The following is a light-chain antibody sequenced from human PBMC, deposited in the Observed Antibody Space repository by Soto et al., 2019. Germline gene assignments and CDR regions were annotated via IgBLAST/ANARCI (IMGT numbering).Light chain of an antibody. Sequence: DIVMTQSPDSLAVSLGERATINCRSSQTIFYSSNRKDYLAWYQQKPGQPPRVLIYWASTRESGVPDRFSRSGSGSDFTLTISNLQAEDVGVYYCQQYSTSPWTFGQGTKVEIK. CDR1: QTIFYSSNRKDY. CDR3: QQYSTSPWT. J-gene: IGKJ1*01. V-gene: IGKV4-1*01. CDR2: WAS.